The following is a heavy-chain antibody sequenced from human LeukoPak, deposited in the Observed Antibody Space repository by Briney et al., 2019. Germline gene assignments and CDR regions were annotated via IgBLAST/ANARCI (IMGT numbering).Heavy chain of an antibody. V-gene: IGHV1-69*01. Sequence: GSSVKVSCKASGGTFSSYAISWVRQAPGQGLEWMGGIIPIFGTANYAQKFQGRVTITADESTSTAYMELCSLRSEDTAVYYCAQEVYCSSTSCFNWFDPWGQGTLVTVSS. CDR1: GGTFSSYA. CDR3: AQEVYCSSTSCFNWFDP. J-gene: IGHJ5*02. D-gene: IGHD2-2*01. CDR2: IIPIFGTA.